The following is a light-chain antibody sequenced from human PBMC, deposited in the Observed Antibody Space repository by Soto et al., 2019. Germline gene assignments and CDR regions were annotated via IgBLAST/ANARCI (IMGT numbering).Light chain of an antibody. Sequence: QSVLTQSSSASASLGSSVKLTCTLSSGHSSYIIAWHQQQPGKAPRYLMKLEGSGSYNKGSGVPDRFSGSSSGADRYLTISTLQFEDEADYDCETWDSNTRVFGGGTKLTVL. CDR1: SGHSSYI. J-gene: IGLJ3*02. CDR2: LEGSGSY. V-gene: IGLV4-60*02. CDR3: ETWDSNTRV.